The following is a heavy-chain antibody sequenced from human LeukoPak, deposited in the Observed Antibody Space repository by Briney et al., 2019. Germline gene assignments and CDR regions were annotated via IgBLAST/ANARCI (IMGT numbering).Heavy chain of an antibody. CDR1: GFTFTSHW. CDR3: ASQYYYAMDV. V-gene: IGHV3-48*04. CDR2: ISDSGRTI. Sequence: GGSLRLSCAASGFTFTSHWMSWVRQAPGKGLEWVSHISDSGRTIYYADSVKGRFTISRDNAKNSLYLQMNSLRAEDTAVYYCASQYYYAMDVWGQGTTVTVSS. J-gene: IGHJ6*02.